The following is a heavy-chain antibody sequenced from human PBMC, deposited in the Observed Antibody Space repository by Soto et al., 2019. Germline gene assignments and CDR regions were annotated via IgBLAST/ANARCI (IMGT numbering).Heavy chain of an antibody. D-gene: IGHD3-10*01. CDR2: ISSSSSYI. CDR3: ARDRGPLENWFDP. CDR1: GFTFSSYS. J-gene: IGHJ5*02. V-gene: IGHV3-21*01. Sequence: LRLSCAASGFTFSSYSMNWVRQAPGKGLEWVSSISSSSSYIYYADSVKGRFTISRDNAKNSLYLQMNSLRAEDTAVYYCARDRGPLENWFDPWGQGXLVTVSS.